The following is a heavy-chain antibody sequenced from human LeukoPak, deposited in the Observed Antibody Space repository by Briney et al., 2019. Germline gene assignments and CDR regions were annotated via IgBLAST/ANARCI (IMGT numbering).Heavy chain of an antibody. CDR3: ARVRVSSGHHPWYFDY. Sequence: SETLSLTCTVSGGSISSYYWSWIGQSPGKGLEWIGYIYYSGSTDYNPSLKSRVTISVDTSKNQFSLKLSSVTAADTAVYYCARVRVSSGHHPWYFDYWGQGTLVTVTS. V-gene: IGHV4-59*01. CDR2: IYYSGST. D-gene: IGHD3-22*01. CDR1: GGSISSYY. J-gene: IGHJ4*02.